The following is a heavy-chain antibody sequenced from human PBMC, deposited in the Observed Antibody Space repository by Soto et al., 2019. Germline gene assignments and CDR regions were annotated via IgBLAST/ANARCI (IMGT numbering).Heavy chain of an antibody. V-gene: IGHV1-46*01. CDR2: INPSGGST. CDR3: ARDQRIVGLGELSSMPHLFEYGMDV. CDR1: GYTFTSYY. J-gene: IGHJ6*02. D-gene: IGHD3-16*02. Sequence: ASVKVSCKASGYTFTSYYMHWVRQAPGQGLEWMGIINPSGGSTSYAQKFQGRVTMTRDTSTSTVYMELSSLRSEDTAVYYCARDQRIVGLGELSSMPHLFEYGMDVWGQGTTVTVSS.